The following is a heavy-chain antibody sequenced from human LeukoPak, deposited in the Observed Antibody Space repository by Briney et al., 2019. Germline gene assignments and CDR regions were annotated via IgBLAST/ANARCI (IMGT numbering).Heavy chain of an antibody. CDR3: AKRYSGYDAY. Sequence: PGGSLRLYCAAPGFTFSSYAMSWVRQAPGKGLEWVSAISGSGGSTYYADSVKGRFTISRDNSKNTLYLQMNSLRAEDTAVYYCAKRYSGYDAYWGQGTLVTVSS. D-gene: IGHD5-12*01. CDR2: ISGSGGST. V-gene: IGHV3-23*01. J-gene: IGHJ4*02. CDR1: GFTFSSYA.